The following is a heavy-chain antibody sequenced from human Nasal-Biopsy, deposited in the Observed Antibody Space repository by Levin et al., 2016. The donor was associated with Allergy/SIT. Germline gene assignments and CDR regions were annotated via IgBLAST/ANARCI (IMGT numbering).Heavy chain of an antibody. CDR3: AKAYYGYYYYAMDV. D-gene: IGHD3-3*01. CDR2: ISGSGGST. V-gene: IGHV3-23*01. CDR1: GFTFSSYG. J-gene: IGHJ6*02. Sequence: GGSLRLSCTASGFTFSSYGMSWVRQAPGKGLEWVSSISGSGGSTYYAVSVKGRFTMSRDNSKNRLYLQMNSLRAEDTAIYYCAKAYYGYYYYAMDVWGQGTTVTVSS.